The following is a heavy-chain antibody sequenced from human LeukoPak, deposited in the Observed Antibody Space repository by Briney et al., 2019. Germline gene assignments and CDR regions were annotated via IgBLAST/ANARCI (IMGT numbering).Heavy chain of an antibody. Sequence: PSETLSPTCTVSGGSISSSSYFWGWIRQPPGKGLEWIGTLYFGGSTYYNPSLKSRVTISVDTSKNQFSLKLSSVTAADTAVYFCARRYYYIDYWGQGNLVTVSS. CDR2: LYFGGST. J-gene: IGHJ4*02. CDR1: GGSISSSSYF. V-gene: IGHV4-39*01. D-gene: IGHD5-18*01. CDR3: ARRYYYIDY.